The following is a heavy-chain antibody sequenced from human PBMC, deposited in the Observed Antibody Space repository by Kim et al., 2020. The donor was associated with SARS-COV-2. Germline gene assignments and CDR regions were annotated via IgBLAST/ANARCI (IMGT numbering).Heavy chain of an antibody. J-gene: IGHJ3*02. CDR3: ARGTYFEDAFDI. CDR2: MNPNSGNT. D-gene: IGHD2-21*01. CDR1: GYTFTSYD. Sequence: ASVKVSCKASGYTFTSYDINWVRQATGQGLEWMGWMNPNSGNTGYAQKFQGRVTMTRNTSISTAYMELSSLRSEDTAVYYCARGTYFEDAFDIWGQGTMVTVSS. V-gene: IGHV1-8*01.